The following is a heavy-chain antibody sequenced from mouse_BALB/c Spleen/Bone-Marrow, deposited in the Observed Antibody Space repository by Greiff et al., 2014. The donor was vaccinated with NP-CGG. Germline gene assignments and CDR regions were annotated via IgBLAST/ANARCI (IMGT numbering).Heavy chain of an antibody. J-gene: IGHJ3*01. CDR1: GYTFTSYW. D-gene: IGHD2-14*01. Sequence: QVQLKESGAELAKPGASVKMSCKASGYTFTSYWMHWVKQRPGQGLEWIGYINPSTGYTEYTQKFKDKATLTADKSSSTAYMQLSSLTSEDSAVYYCARDYRYDGFAYWGQGTLVTVSA. CDR2: INPSTGYT. CDR3: ARDYRYDGFAY. V-gene: IGHV1-7*01.